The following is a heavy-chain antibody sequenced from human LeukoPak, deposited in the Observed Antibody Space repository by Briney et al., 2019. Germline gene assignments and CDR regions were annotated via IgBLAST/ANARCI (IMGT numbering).Heavy chain of an antibody. CDR1: GADISSDDRY. D-gene: IGHD1-26*01. J-gene: IGHJ4*02. CDR2: MHYSGRT. CDR3: ARDQGGLRFLDY. V-gene: IGHV4-39*07. Sequence: SETLSLTCTVSGADISSDDRYWGWIRQSPGKGLEWIGSMHYSGRTYHNPSLKSRVSISVDTSKNHFSLKLNSVTAADTAVYYCARDQGGLRFLDYWGQGTLVTVSS.